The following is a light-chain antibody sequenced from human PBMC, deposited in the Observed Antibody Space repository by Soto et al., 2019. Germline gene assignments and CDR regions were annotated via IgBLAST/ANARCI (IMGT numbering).Light chain of an antibody. CDR3: CSHAGGSAWV. Sequence: QPVLTQPRSVSGSPGQSVTISCTGTSGDVGAYARVSWYQHHPTKAPKLIIYDVTNRPSGVPYRFSGSKSGSTASLTISGLQAEDEADYYCCSHAGGSAWVFCGGTKVTVL. V-gene: IGLV2-11*01. J-gene: IGLJ3*02. CDR1: SGDVGAYAR. CDR2: DVT.